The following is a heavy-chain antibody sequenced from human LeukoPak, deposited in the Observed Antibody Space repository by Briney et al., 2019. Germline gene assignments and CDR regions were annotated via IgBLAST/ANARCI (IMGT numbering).Heavy chain of an antibody. CDR3: ARESSSSWRDAFDI. Sequence: GGTLRLSCAASGFTFSSYEMNWVRQAPGKGLEWVSYISSSGSTIYYADSVKGRFTVSRDNAKNSLYLQMSSLRVKDTALYYCARESSSSWRDAFDIWGQGTMVTVSS. D-gene: IGHD6-13*01. CDR1: GFTFSSYE. CDR2: ISSSGSTI. V-gene: IGHV3-48*03. J-gene: IGHJ3*02.